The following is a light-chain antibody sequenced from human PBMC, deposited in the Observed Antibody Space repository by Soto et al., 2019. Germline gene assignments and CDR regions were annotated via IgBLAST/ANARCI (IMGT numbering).Light chain of an antibody. V-gene: IGKV3-11*01. CDR3: QQRSSWPT. CDR2: DAF. Sequence: EIVMTQSPATLSVSPVERATLSGRASQSVSSQLAWYQQKPGQAPRLLIYDAFNRATGIPGRFSGSGSGTDFTLTISSLEPEDFAVYYCQQRSSWPTFGQGTKVDIK. J-gene: IGKJ1*01. CDR1: QSVSSQ.